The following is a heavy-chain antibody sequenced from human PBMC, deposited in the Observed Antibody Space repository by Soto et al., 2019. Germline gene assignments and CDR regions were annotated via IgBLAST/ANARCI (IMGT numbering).Heavy chain of an antibody. V-gene: IGHV4-30-2*05. J-gene: IGHJ4*02. Sequence: SETLCLTCAVSGGSISSGGYPWSWIRQPPGKGLEWIGYIYHSGSTHYNPSLKSRVTISVDTSKTQFSLKLSSVTAADTAVYYCERGLYTWTYFAYWGKGTLVPVSP. CDR3: ERGLYTWTYFAY. CDR1: GGSISSGGYP. CDR2: IYHSGST. D-gene: IGHD1-20*01.